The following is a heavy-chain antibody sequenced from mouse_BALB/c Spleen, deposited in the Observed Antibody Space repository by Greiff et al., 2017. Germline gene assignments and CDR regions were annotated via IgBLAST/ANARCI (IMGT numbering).Heavy chain of an antibody. Sequence: QVQLKESGAELVKPGASVKLSCKASGYTFTSYWMHWVKQRPGQGLEWIGEINPSNGRTNYNEKFKSKATLTVDKSSSTAYMQLSSLTSEDSAVYYCARSEYGNPWFAYWGQGTLVTVSA. CDR2: INPSNGRT. CDR1: GYTFTSYW. CDR3: ARSEYGNPWFAY. V-gene: IGHV1S81*02. D-gene: IGHD2-10*02. J-gene: IGHJ3*01.